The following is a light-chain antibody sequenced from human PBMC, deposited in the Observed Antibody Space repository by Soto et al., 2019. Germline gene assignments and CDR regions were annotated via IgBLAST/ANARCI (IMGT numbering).Light chain of an antibody. CDR2: DAS. Sequence: RVMSQSPATLSVSQGERATLSWRASQSVSSDLAWYQQKPGQAPRLLIYDASTRATGIPARFSGSGSGTEFTLTISSLQSEDFAVYYCQQRSNWSWTFGQGTKVDI. CDR3: QQRSNWSWT. CDR1: QSVSSD. J-gene: IGKJ1*01. V-gene: IGKV3-15*01.